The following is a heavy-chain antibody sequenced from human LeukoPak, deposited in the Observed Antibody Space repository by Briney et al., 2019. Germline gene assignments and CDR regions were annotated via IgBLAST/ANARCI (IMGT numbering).Heavy chain of an antibody. J-gene: IGHJ2*01. CDR1: AGSISSGAYY. V-gene: IGHV4-30-4*01. CDR2: IYYSGST. Sequence: SQTLSLTCTVSAGSISSGAYYWSWTRHPPGNGLDWVGYIYYSGSTYYNPSLKSPVTISEDPSKNQYSLKPNSLPAAPPASDYCVREVPWVWNFAIWGRGTLVTVSS. D-gene: IGHD1-26*01. CDR3: VREVPWVWNFAI.